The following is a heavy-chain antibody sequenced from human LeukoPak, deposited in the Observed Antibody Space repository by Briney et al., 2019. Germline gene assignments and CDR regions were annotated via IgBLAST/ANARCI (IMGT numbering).Heavy chain of an antibody. J-gene: IGHJ4*02. CDR1: GYSISSGYY. D-gene: IGHD2-15*01. V-gene: IGHV4-38-2*02. Sequence: SETLSLTCTVSGYSISSGYYWGWIRQPPGKGLEWIGSIYYSGSTYYNPSLKSRVTISVDTSKNQFSLKLSSVTAADTAVYYCARGPPAKDIVVVVAATRFDYWGQGTLVTVSS. CDR3: ARGPPAKDIVVVVAATRFDY. CDR2: IYYSGST.